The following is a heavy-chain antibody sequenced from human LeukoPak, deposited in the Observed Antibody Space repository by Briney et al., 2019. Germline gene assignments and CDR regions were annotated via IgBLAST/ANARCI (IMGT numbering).Heavy chain of an antibody. V-gene: IGHV3-9*01. D-gene: IGHD6-13*01. CDR2: ISWNSGSI. CDR3: AKDMGQQLADFDY. CDR1: GLTFDDYA. Sequence: PGRSLRLSCAASGLTFDDYAMHWVRQAPGKGLEWVSGISWNSGSIGYADSVKGRFTISRDNAKNSLYLQMNSLRAEDTALYYCAKDMGQQLADFDYWGQGTLVTVSS. J-gene: IGHJ4*02.